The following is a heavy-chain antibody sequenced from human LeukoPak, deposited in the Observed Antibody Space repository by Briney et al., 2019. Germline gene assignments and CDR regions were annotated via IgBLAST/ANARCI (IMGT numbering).Heavy chain of an antibody. CDR2: ISAYNGNT. V-gene: IGHV1-18*01. CDR3: ARDHKSYRDAFDI. Sequence: ASVKVSCKASGYTFTSYGISWVRQAPGQGLEWMGWISAYNGNTNYAQKLQGRVTMTTDTSTSTAYMELRSLRSDGTAVYHCARDHKSYRDAFDIWGQGTMVTVSS. D-gene: IGHD1-26*01. CDR1: GYTFTSYG. J-gene: IGHJ3*02.